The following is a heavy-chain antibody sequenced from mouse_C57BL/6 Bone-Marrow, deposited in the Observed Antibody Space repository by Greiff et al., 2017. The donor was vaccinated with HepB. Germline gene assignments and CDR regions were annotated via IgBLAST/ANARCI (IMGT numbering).Heavy chain of an antibody. Sequence: VKLQESGPELVKPGASVKISCKASGYAFSSSWMNWVKQRPGKGLEWIGRIYPGDGDTNYNGKFKGKATLTADKSSSTAYMQLSSLTSEDSAVYFCARRHFDYAMDYWGQGTSVTVSS. J-gene: IGHJ4*01. CDR2: IYPGDGDT. CDR1: GYAFSSSW. CDR3: ARRHFDYAMDY. D-gene: IGHD3-1*01. V-gene: IGHV1-82*01.